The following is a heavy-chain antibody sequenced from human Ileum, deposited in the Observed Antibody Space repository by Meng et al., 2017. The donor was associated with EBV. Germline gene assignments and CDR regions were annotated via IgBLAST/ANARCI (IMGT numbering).Heavy chain of an antibody. V-gene: IGHV4-4*02. D-gene: IGHD3-16*01. CDR3: THYIWGSPPDGVF. J-gene: IGHJ1*01. CDR1: GASISSRNW. Sequence: QVQLQESGPGLVNPSGTLSPTCPVSGASISSRNWWSWVRQPPGKGLEWIGEIYHSGTTNYNPSLKSRVTMAVDKSRNDFSLKLTSVTAADTAIYYCTHYIWGSPPDGVFWGQGTLVTVSS. CDR2: IYHSGTT.